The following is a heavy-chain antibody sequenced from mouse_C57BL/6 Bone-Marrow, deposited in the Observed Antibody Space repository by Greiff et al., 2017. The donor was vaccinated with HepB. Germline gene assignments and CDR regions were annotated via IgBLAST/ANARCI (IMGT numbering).Heavy chain of an antibody. J-gene: IGHJ2*01. CDR1: GYTFTDYY. D-gene: IGHD1-1*01. V-gene: IGHV1-19*01. Sequence: EVKLQQSGPVLVKPGASVKMSCKASGYTFTDYYMNWVKQSHGKSLEWIGVINPYNGGTSYNQKFKGKATLTVDKSSSTAYMELNSLTSEGSAVYYCAREMDYYGSRDYWGQGTTLTVSS. CDR3: AREMDYYGSRDY. CDR2: INPYNGGT.